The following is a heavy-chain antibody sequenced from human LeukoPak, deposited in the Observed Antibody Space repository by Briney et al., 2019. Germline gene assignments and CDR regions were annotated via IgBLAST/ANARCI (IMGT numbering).Heavy chain of an antibody. CDR1: GGSISSYY. D-gene: IGHD3-3*01. V-gene: IGHV4-59*08. CDR3: ASHGGDFWSGSLGSPFAY. CDR2: IYYSGST. J-gene: IGHJ4*02. Sequence: PSETLSLTCTVSGGSISSYYWSWIRQPPGKGLEWVGYIYYSGSTNDNPSLKSRVTISVDTSKHQFSLKLSSVTAADTAVYYCASHGGDFWSGSLGSPFAYWGQGTLVTVSS.